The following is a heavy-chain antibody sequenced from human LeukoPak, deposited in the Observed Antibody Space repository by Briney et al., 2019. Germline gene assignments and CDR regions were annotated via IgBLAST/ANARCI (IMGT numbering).Heavy chain of an antibody. V-gene: IGHV4-59*01. D-gene: IGHD3-16*01. Sequence: SETLSLTCTVSGGSISSYYWSWIRQPPGKGLEWIGYIYYSGSTNYNPSLKSRVTISVDTSKNQFSLKLSSVTAADTAVYYCVRPTAEETLDAFDIWGQGTMVTVSS. CDR2: IYYSGST. CDR3: VRPTAEETLDAFDI. J-gene: IGHJ3*02. CDR1: GGSISSYY.